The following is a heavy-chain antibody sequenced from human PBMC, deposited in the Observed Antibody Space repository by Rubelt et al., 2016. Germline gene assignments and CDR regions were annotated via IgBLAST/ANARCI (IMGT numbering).Heavy chain of an antibody. J-gene: IGHJ6*03. CDR2: IYYSWST. CDR3: ARAVSYYDSSGYGYYYYMDV. D-gene: IGHD3-22*01. CDR1: GGSISSSSYY. Sequence: QLQLQESGPGLVKPSETLSLTCTVSGGSISSSSYYWGWIRQPPGKGLEWIGSIYYSWSTYYNPSLQSRVTISVESAKNQFSLKLSSLTAADTAVYYCARAVSYYDSSGYGYYYYMDVWGKGTTVTVSS. V-gene: IGHV4-39*07.